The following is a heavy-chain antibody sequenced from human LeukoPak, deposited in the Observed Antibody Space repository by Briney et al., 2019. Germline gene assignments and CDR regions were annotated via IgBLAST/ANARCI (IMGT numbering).Heavy chain of an antibody. CDR3: ARDCKASIVGATPDAFDI. J-gene: IGHJ3*02. Sequence: SGGSLRLSCAASGFTFSSYAMHWVRQAPGKGLEWVAVISYDGSNKYYADSVKGRFTISRDNSKNTLYLQMNSLRAEDTAVYYCARDCKASIVGATPDAFDIWGQGTMVTVSS. D-gene: IGHD1-26*01. V-gene: IGHV3-30-3*01. CDR2: ISYDGSNK. CDR1: GFTFSSYA.